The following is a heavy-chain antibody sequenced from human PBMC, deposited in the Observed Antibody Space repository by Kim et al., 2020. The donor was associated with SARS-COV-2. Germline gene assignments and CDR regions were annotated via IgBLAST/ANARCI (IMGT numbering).Heavy chain of an antibody. J-gene: IGHJ5*02. V-gene: IGHV3-21*01. Sequence: GGSLRLSCAASGFTFSSYSMNWVRQAPGKGLEWVSSISSSSSYIYYADSVKGRFTISRDNTKNSLYLQMNSLRAEDTAVYYCARGSYCSSTSCYRGGCNWFDPWGQGTLVTVSS. CDR1: GFTFSSYS. CDR2: ISSSSSYI. D-gene: IGHD2-2*01. CDR3: ARGSYCSSTSCYRGGCNWFDP.